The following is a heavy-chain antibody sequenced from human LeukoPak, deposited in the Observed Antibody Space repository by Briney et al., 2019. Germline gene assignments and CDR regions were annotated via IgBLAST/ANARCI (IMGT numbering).Heavy chain of an antibody. D-gene: IGHD1-1*01. CDR3: VRVAKERVGGVYYFDY. Sequence: GGSLRLSCAASGFTFSDYDMHWVRQATGKGLEWVSAIGTAGDTYYTGSVKGRLTISRENAKNSLYLQMNSLRAGDTAVYYCVRVAKERVGGVYYFDYWGQGTPVTVSS. CDR1: GFTFSDYD. V-gene: IGHV3-13*01. CDR2: IGTAGDT. J-gene: IGHJ4*02.